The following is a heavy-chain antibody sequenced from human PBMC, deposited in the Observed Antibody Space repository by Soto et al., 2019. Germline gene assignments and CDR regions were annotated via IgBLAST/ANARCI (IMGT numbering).Heavy chain of an antibody. CDR3: VRGGSSRSY. CDR2: LSSGSRYV. J-gene: IGHJ4*02. V-gene: IGHV3-21*01. CDR1: GFTFTNYI. D-gene: IGHD3-16*02. Sequence: PGGSLRLSCTASGFTFTNYIMTWVRQAPGKGLEWVSSLSSGSRYVYYVDSVKGRFTISRDDAKNSVYLQMNSLRAEDAAVYYCVRGGSSRSYWGQGSRVPVSS.